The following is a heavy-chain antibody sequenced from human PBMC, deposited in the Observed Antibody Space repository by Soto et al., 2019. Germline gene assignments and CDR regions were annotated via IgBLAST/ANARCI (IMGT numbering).Heavy chain of an antibody. CDR3: ARDTARDGYNNPTFDY. V-gene: IGHV4-30-4*01. CDR1: GGSISSGDYY. CDR2: IYYSGST. J-gene: IGHJ4*02. Sequence: SETLSLTCTVSGGSISSGDYYWNWIRQPPGKGLEWIGYIYYSGSTYYNPSLKSRVSISVDKSKNQFSLNLNSVTAADTAVYYCARDTARDGYNNPTFDYWGQGTLVTVSS. D-gene: IGHD5-18*01.